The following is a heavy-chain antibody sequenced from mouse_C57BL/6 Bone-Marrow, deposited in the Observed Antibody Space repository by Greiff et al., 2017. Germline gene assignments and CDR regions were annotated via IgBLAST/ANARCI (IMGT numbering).Heavy chain of an antibody. CDR3: AKMNWAWFAY. V-gene: IGHV2-4*01. CDR1: GFSLTSYG. J-gene: IGHJ3*01. D-gene: IGHD4-1*01. Sequence: QVQLKESGPGLVQPSQSLSITCTVSGFSLTSYGVHWVRQPPGKGLEWLGVIWSGGSTDYNAAFISRLSISKYNSKSQVFFKMNSLQADDTAIYYCAKMNWAWFAYWGQGTLVTVSA. CDR2: IWSGGST.